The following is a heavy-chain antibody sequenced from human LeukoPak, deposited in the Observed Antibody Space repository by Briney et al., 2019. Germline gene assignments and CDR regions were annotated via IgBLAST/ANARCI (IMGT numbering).Heavy chain of an antibody. D-gene: IGHD6-13*01. J-gene: IGHJ4*02. CDR2: IIPNSGVT. CDR1: GYTFTGYD. V-gene: IGHV1-2*02. CDR3: ARKAFGSSSWFVDY. Sequence: ASVKVSCKASGYTFTGYDIQWVRQAPGQGLEWMGWIIPNSGVTNYAQKFQGRVTMTRDTSISTAYMELSRLTSDDTAVYYCARKAFGSSSWFVDYWGQGTLVTVSS.